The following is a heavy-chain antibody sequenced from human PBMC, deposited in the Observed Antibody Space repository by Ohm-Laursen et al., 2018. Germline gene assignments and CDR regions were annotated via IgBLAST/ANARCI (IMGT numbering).Heavy chain of an antibody. D-gene: IGHD3-3*01. Sequence: SETLSLTWAVYGGSFSGYYWSWIRQPPGKGLEWIGEINHSGSTNYNPSLKSRVTISVDTSKNQFSLKLSSVTAADTAVYYCAKQHGVRSLEWLLSAMDVWGQGTTVTVSS. V-gene: IGHV4-34*01. J-gene: IGHJ6*02. CDR3: AKQHGVRSLEWLLSAMDV. CDR2: INHSGST. CDR1: GGSFSGYY.